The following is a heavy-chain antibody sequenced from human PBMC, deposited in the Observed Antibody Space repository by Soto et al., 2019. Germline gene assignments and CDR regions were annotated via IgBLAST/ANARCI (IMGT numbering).Heavy chain of an antibody. CDR2: VNAGNDNT. V-gene: IGHV1-3*01. J-gene: IGHJ4*01. CDR3: PREVPDGDSRLDY. D-gene: IGHD4-17*01. Sequence: SSLNVSCKTSGYTFTNNVILWVRQASGQRLDWMGWVNAGNDNTKWSREFQGRLTLTKDTSATTAHMELSTLTSEDSARYFCPREVPDGDSRLDYWGRGTWVTVSS. CDR1: GYTFTNNV.